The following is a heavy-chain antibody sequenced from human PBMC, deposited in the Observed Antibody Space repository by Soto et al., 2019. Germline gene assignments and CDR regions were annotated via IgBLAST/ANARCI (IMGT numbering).Heavy chain of an antibody. CDR1: DHTFTYYG. CDR2: ISGYNANT. CDR3: ARFSGSYYVDWFGP. Sequence: ASVKVSCKCSDHTFTYYGINWVRQAPGQGLEWLGWISGYNANTKDAQKFQDRVTMTADISTRTAYMELRSLRSDDTAVYYCARFSGSYYVDWFGPWGQGTLVTVSS. D-gene: IGHD1-26*01. V-gene: IGHV1-18*01. J-gene: IGHJ5*02.